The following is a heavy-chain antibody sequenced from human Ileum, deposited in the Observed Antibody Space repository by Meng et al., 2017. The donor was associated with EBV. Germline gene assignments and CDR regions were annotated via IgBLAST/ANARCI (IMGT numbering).Heavy chain of an antibody. Sequence: QITLKEAGPNPVNTKQTPTPPCTFTGFSLNTGGMAVSWIRQPPGKALEWLALIYWDDDKRYSPSLKTRLTITKDTSKNQVVLTMTNMDPVDTATYYCARRSFAAGSPDYWGQGTLVTVSS. CDR3: ARRSFAAGSPDY. CDR1: GFSLNTGGMA. J-gene: IGHJ4*02. CDR2: IYWDDDK. V-gene: IGHV2-5*02. D-gene: IGHD3-10*01.